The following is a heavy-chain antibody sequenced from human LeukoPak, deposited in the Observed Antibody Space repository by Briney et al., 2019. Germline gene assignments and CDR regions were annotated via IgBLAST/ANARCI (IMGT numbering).Heavy chain of an antibody. CDR1: GFTFSSFW. V-gene: IGHV3-7*03. J-gene: IGHJ5*02. CDR3: AREIVGTHKSRFDP. CDR2: IKEDGSVK. Sequence: GGSLRLSCAASGFTFSSFWMIWVRQAPGKGLEWVANIKEDGSVKNYVDSVKGRFTISRDNAKNSLFLQMNSLRAEDTAVYYCAREIVGTHKSRFDPWGQGALVTVSS. D-gene: IGHD1-26*01.